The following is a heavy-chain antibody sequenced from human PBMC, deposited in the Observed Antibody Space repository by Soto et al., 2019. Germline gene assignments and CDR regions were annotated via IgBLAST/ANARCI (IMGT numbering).Heavy chain of an antibody. Sequence: GGPLRLSCAASGFTFSSYAMHWVRQAPGKGLEWVAVISYDGSNKYYADSVKGRFTISRDNSKNTLYLQMNSLRAEDTAVYYCARESEDIVVVPAAIGYYGMDVWGQGTTVTVSS. J-gene: IGHJ6*02. V-gene: IGHV3-30-3*01. CDR1: GFTFSSYA. CDR2: ISYDGSNK. CDR3: ARESEDIVVVPAAIGYYGMDV. D-gene: IGHD2-2*01.